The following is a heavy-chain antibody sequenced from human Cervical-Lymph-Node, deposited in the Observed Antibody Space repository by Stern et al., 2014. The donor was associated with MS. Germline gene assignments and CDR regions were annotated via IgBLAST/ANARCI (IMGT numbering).Heavy chain of an antibody. V-gene: IGHV4-39*01. D-gene: IGHD2-8*02. Sequence: QLQLQESGPGLVKPSETLSLTCAVSGDSISSYTHYWAWIRQPPGKGLEWIGSVYYSGATYYNPSLKSTVTISVDTSKTHFPLGLTSVPAADTAVYYCAKHACTGAACPFDLWGQGTLVTVSS. J-gene: IGHJ4*02. CDR2: VYYSGAT. CDR1: GDSISSYTHY. CDR3: AKHACTGAACPFDL.